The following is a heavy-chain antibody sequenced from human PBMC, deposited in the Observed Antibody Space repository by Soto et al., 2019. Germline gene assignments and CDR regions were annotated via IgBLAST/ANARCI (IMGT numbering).Heavy chain of an antibody. CDR1: GFTFSSYG. J-gene: IGHJ4*02. CDR3: ARAYSVYDLGADY. D-gene: IGHD5-12*01. V-gene: IGHV3-30*03. CDR2: ISYDGSNK. Sequence: QVQLVESGGGVVQPGRSLRLSCAASGFTFSSYGMHWVRQAPGKGLEWVAVISYDGSNKYYADSVKGRFTISRDNSKNTLYLQMNSLRAEDTAVYYCARAYSVYDLGADYWGQGTLVTVSS.